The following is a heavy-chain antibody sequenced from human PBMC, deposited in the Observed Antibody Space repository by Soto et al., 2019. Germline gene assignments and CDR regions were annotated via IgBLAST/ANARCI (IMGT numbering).Heavy chain of an antibody. V-gene: IGHV3-33*01. J-gene: IGHJ4*02. Sequence: GGSLRLSCAASGFTFSNYGMHWVRQAPGKGLEWVAVTWYDGSNKNYADSVKGRFTISRDNSKNTLYLQMNSLRAEDTAVYYCARISYDPILASYYFDYWGQGTLVTVSS. CDR3: ARISYDPILASYYFDY. CDR1: GFTFSNYG. D-gene: IGHD3-22*01. CDR2: TWYDGSNK.